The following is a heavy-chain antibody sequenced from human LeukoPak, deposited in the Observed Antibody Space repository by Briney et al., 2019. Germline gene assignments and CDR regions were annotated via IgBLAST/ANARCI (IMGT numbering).Heavy chain of an antibody. CDR2: ISWNSGSI. CDR1: GFTFDDYA. Sequence: PGGSLRLSCAASGFTFDDYAMHWVRQAPGKGLEWVSGISWNSGSIGYADSVKGRFTISRDNAKNSLYLQMNSLRAEDTALYYCAKAKLWFGELFDYWGQGTLVTVSS. D-gene: IGHD3-10*01. CDR3: AKAKLWFGELFDY. V-gene: IGHV3-9*01. J-gene: IGHJ4*02.